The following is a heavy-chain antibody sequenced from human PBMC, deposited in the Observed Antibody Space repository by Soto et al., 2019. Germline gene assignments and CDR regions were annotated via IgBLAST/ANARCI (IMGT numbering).Heavy chain of an antibody. D-gene: IGHD2-8*01. J-gene: IGHJ6*02. Sequence: ASVKVSCKASGYSFTDYHIHWVRQAPGQGLEWLGRINPKSGGTSTAQKFQGWVTMTTDTSISTASMELTRLTSDDTAIYYCARGDSTDCSNGVCSFFYNHDMDVRGQGTMVTVSS. CDR2: INPKSGGT. V-gene: IGHV1-2*04. CDR1: GYSFTDYH. CDR3: ARGDSTDCSNGVCSFFYNHDMDV.